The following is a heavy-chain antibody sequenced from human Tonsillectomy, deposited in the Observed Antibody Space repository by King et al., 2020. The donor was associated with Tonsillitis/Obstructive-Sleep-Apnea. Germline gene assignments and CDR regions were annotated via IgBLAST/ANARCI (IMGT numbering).Heavy chain of an antibody. V-gene: IGHV4-34*01. CDR3: ARERVVVAAIGEGIDY. CDR1: GGSFSGYY. J-gene: IGHJ4*02. CDR2: INHSGST. D-gene: IGHD2-15*01. Sequence: VQLPQWGAGLLKPSETLSLTCAVYGGSFSGYYWSWIRQPPGKGLEWIGEINHSGSTNYNPSLKSRVTISVDTSKNQFSLKLSSVTAAETAVYYCARERVVVAAIGEGIDYWGQGTLVTVSS.